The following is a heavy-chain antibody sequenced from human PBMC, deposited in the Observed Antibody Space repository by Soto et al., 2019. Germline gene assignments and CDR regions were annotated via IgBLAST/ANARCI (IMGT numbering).Heavy chain of an antibody. V-gene: IGHV3-66*01. CDR2: IYSGGST. J-gene: IGHJ4*02. CDR1: GFTVSSNY. CDR3: AREVGYCSSTSCPFDY. D-gene: IGHD2-2*03. Sequence: GGSLRLSCAASGFTVSSNYMSWVRQAPGKGLEWVSVIYSGGSTYYADSVKGRFTISRDNSKNTLYLQMNSLRAEDTAVYYCAREVGYCSSTSCPFDYWGQGTLVTVSS.